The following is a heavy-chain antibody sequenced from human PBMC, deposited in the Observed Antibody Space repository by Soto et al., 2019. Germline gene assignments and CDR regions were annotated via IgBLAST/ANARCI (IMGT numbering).Heavy chain of an antibody. D-gene: IGHD2-2*01. Sequence: NPGGSLRLSCAASGFTFSSYSMNWVRQAPGKGLGWVSSISSSSSYIYYADSVKGRFTISRDNAKNSLYLQMNSLRAEDTAVYYCARGDVVVPAAIWGDYYYYYGMDVWGQGTTVTVSS. V-gene: IGHV3-21*01. CDR3: ARGDVVVPAAIWGDYYYYYGMDV. CDR2: ISSSSSYI. CDR1: GFTFSSYS. J-gene: IGHJ6*02.